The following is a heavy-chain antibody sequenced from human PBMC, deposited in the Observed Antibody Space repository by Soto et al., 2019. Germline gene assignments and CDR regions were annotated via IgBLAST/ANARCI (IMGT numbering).Heavy chain of an antibody. D-gene: IGHD2-2*01. CDR2: TYYRSKWYN. CDR3: ERVVVVPAAIFRMDA. J-gene: IGHJ6*02. V-gene: IGHV6-1*01. Sequence: SQTLSLTCAISGDSVSSNSAAWNWIRQSPSRGLEWLGRTYYRSKWYNDYAVSVKSRITTNPDTSKNQFSLQLNSVTPEDTAVYYCERVVVVPAAIFRMDAWGQGTTVTVSS. CDR1: GDSVSSNSAA.